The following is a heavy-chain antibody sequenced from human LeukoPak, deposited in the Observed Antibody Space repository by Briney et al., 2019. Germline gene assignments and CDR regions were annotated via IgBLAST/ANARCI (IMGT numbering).Heavy chain of an antibody. V-gene: IGHV3-23*01. Sequence: PSETLSLTCTVSGGSISSYYWSWIRQPPGKGLEWVSAISGSGGIAYYADSVKGRFTISRDNSKNTLYLQMNSLRAEDTAVYYCARVDYYGSGSYPIGGYYYGMDVWGQGTTVTVSS. CDR3: ARVDYYGSGSYPIGGYYYGMDV. CDR1: GGSISSYY. CDR2: ISGSGGIA. J-gene: IGHJ6*02. D-gene: IGHD3-10*01.